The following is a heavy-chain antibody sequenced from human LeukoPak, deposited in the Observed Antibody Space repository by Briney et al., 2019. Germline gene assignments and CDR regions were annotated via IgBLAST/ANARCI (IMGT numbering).Heavy chain of an antibody. CDR1: GGSISSGGYY. V-gene: IGHV4-31*03. J-gene: IGHJ4*02. CDR3: ARDAEHYNASSAIGSFDY. D-gene: IGHD3-22*01. CDR2: IYYSGST. Sequence: SQTLSLTCTVSGGSISSGGYYWSWIRQRPGKGLEWFGYIYYSGSTYYNPSLKSRVTISVDTSKNQSSLKLSSVTAADTAVYYCARDAEHYNASSAIGSFDYWGQGTLVTVSS.